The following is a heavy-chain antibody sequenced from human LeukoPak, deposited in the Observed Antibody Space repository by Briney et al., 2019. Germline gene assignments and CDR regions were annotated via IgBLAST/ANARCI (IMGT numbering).Heavy chain of an antibody. V-gene: IGHV1-46*01. Sequence: ASVKVSCKASGYTFTSYYMHWVRQAPGQGLEWMGIINPSGGSTSYAQKFQGRVTMTRDTSTSTVYMELSSLRSEDTAVYYCARAIAGEPAVADAFDIWGQGTMVTVSS. CDR2: INPSGGST. D-gene: IGHD6-19*01. CDR1: GYTFTSYY. CDR3: ARAIAGEPAVADAFDI. J-gene: IGHJ3*02.